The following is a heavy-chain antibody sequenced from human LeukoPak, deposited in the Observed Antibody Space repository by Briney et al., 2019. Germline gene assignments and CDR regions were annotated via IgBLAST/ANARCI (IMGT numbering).Heavy chain of an antibody. J-gene: IGHJ4*02. V-gene: IGHV4-4*02. CDR2: IYQSGSP. CDR3: AREYTLYRSGWFLDY. Sequence: SETLSLTCTVSGDSISSNNWWSWVRQPPGKGLEWIGNIYQSGSPNYNPSLKSRATISIDKSTNQFSLKLTSVTAADTAVYYCAREYTLYRSGWFLDYWGQGTVVTVSS. D-gene: IGHD6-19*01. CDR1: GDSISSNNW.